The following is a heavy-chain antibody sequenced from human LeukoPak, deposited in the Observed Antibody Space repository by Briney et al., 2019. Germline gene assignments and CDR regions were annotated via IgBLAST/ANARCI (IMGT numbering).Heavy chain of an antibody. V-gene: IGHV4-34*01. D-gene: IGHD3-22*01. CDR2: INHSGST. CDR3: ARVPEYYYDSSGYY. J-gene: IGHJ4*02. Sequence: SETLSLTCAVYGGSFSGYYWSWIRQPPGKGLEWIGEINHSGSTNYNPSLKSRVTISIDTSKNQFSLKLSSVTAADTAVYYCARVPEYYYDSSGYYWGQGTLVTVSS. CDR1: GGSFSGYY.